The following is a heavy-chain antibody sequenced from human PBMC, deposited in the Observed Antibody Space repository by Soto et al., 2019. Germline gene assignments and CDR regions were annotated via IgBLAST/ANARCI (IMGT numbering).Heavy chain of an antibody. J-gene: IGHJ3*02. V-gene: IGHV1-69*01. CDR3: ARALGGAFDI. CDR1: GGTFSSYA. D-gene: IGHD3-10*01. CDR2: IIPIFGTA. Sequence: QVQLVQSGAEVKKPGSSVKVSCKASGGTFSSYAISRVRQAPGQGLEWMGGIIPIFGTATYAQKIQGRVTIPADESTSIAYMETGSLRSEDTAVYYGARALGGAFDIWGQGTMVTVSS.